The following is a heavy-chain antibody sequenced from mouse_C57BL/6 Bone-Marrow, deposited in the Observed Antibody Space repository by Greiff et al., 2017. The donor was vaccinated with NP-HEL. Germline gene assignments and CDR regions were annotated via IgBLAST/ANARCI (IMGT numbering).Heavy chain of an antibody. J-gene: IGHJ2*01. Sequence: QVQLQQSGAELARPGASVKLSCKASGYTFTSYGISWVKQRTGQGLEWIGEIYPRSGNTYYNEKFKGKATLTADKSSSTAYMELRSLTSEDSAVYFCARSDYGSSYNYFDYWGQGTTLTVSS. CDR3: ARSDYGSSYNYFDY. D-gene: IGHD1-1*01. V-gene: IGHV1-81*01. CDR1: GYTFTSYG. CDR2: IYPRSGNT.